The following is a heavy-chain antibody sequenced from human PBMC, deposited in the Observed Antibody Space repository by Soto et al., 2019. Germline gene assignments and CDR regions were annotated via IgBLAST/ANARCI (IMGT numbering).Heavy chain of an antibody. Sequence: LRLSCAASGFTFSSYAMSWVRRDQGTALEWVSAISGSGGSTYYADSAKGRFTISRDNSRNTLYLQMNSPRAEDTALYYCSKDPSCPYSGGWYLPRFDPFGQGNLVTVSP. V-gene: IGHV3-23*01. CDR1: GFTFSSYA. D-gene: IGHD6-19*01. CDR3: SKDPSCPYSGGWYLPRFDP. J-gene: IGHJ5*02. CDR2: ISGSGGST.